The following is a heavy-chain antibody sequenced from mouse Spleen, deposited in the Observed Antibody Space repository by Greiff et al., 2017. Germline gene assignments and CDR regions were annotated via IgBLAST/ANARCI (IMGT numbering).Heavy chain of an antibody. V-gene: IGHV1-61*01. CDR2: IYPSDSET. CDR3: ARKAMVTPYWYFDV. Sequence: QVQLQQPGAELVRPGSSVKLSCKASGYTFTSYWMDWVKQRPGQGLEWIGNIYPSDSETHYNQKFKDKATLTVDKSSSTAYMQLSSLTSEDSAVYYCARKAMVTPYWYFDVWGTGTTVTVSS. CDR1: GYTFTSYW. J-gene: IGHJ1*03. D-gene: IGHD2-2*01.